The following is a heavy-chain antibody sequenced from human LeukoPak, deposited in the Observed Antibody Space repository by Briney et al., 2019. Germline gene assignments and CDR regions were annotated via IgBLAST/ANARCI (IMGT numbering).Heavy chain of an antibody. CDR3: ARGQLGYCSSTSCYRGFDP. Sequence: ASVKVSCKASGYTFTSYGISWVRQAPGQGLEWMGWINPNSGGTNYAQKFQGRVTMTRDTSISTAYMELSRLRSDDTAVYYCARGQLGYCSSTSCYRGFDPWGQGTLVTVSS. V-gene: IGHV1-2*02. CDR1: GYTFTSYG. CDR2: INPNSGGT. J-gene: IGHJ5*02. D-gene: IGHD2-2*01.